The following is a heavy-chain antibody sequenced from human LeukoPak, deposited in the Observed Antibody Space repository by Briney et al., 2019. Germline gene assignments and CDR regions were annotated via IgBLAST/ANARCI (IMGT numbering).Heavy chain of an antibody. V-gene: IGHV4-59*01. Sequence: SGTLSLTRTVSGGSISSYYWSWIRQPPGKGLEWIGYFHYSGSTNYNPSLKSRVTISVDTSKNQFSLKLSSVTAADTAVYYCARTAARYYMDVWGKGTTVTVSS. CDR1: GGSISSYY. J-gene: IGHJ6*03. CDR2: FHYSGST. CDR3: ARTAARYYMDV. D-gene: IGHD6-6*01.